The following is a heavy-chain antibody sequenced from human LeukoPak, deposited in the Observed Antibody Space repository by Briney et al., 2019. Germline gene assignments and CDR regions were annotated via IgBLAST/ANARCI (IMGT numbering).Heavy chain of an antibody. CDR1: GYTLTELS. J-gene: IGHJ4*02. CDR3: ATGQWLVGTPFDY. V-gene: IGHV1-24*01. D-gene: IGHD6-19*01. CDR2: FDPEDGET. Sequence: ASVKVSCKVSGYTLTELSMHWVRQAPGEGLEWMGGFDPEDGETIYAQKFQGRVTMTEDTSTDTAYMELSSLRSEDTAVYYCATGQWLVGTPFDYWGQGTLVTVSS.